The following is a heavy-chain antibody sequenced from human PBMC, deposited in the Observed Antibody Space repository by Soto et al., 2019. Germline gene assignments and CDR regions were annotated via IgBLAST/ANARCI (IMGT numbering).Heavy chain of an antibody. V-gene: IGHV1-69*01. J-gene: IGHJ4*02. CDR1: GGTFSSHS. Sequence: VQLMQSGAEVKKPGSSVKVSCKASGGTFSSHSINWVRQAPGQGLEWMGGIITLFGTANYAQNFQGRVTITADQSTSTAYMELNRLRSDDTAVYFCAREVGYGDFSAALLDWGQGTLVTVSS. CDR3: AREVGYGDFSAALLD. CDR2: IITLFGTA. D-gene: IGHD4-17*01.